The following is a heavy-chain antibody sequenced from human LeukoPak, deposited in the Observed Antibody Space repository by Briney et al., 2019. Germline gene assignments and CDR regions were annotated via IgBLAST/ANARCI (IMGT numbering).Heavy chain of an antibody. J-gene: IGHJ3*01. CDR2: ISSSSGDI. CDR3: VRDYGGSSGAFDL. CDR1: GFIFSSYA. D-gene: IGHD4-23*01. V-gene: IGHV3-21*01. Sequence: GGSLRLSCRASGFIFSSYALNWVRRAPGQGLEWVSSISSSSGDIYYTDSVKGRFTISRDNARKSLYLQMNSLRAEDTAVYYCVRDYGGSSGAFDLWGQGTMVTVSS.